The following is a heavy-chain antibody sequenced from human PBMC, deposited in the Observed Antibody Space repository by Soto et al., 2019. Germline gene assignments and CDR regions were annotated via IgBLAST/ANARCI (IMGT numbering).Heavy chain of an antibody. Sequence: SETLSLTCTVSGGSISSGNYYWSWIRQPPGKGLEWIGFISYSGSTYYNPSLKSRVTMSLDTSKNQLSLKLTSVTAADTAVYYCARVNLDYGMDVWGQGTTVTVSS. CDR3: ARVNLDYGMDV. CDR2: ISYSGST. V-gene: IGHV4-30-4*01. CDR1: GGSISSGNYY. J-gene: IGHJ6*02.